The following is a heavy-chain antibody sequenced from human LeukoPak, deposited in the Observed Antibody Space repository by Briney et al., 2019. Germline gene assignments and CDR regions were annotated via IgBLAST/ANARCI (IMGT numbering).Heavy chain of an antibody. CDR2: IYAGNSDT. D-gene: IGHD5-24*01. CDR3: AILNHPDGRDY. Sequence: GESLKISCQGFGYTFTTSWIGWVRQLPGKGLEWMAIIYAGNSDTKYSPSFQGQVSISTDRSISTAYLQWSSLQASDTAIYFCAILNHPDGRDYWGQGTLVTVSS. CDR1: GYTFTTSW. V-gene: IGHV5-51*01. J-gene: IGHJ4*02.